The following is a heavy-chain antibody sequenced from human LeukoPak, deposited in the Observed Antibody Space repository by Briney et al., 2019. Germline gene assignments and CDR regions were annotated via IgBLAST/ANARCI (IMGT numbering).Heavy chain of an antibody. Sequence: SVKVSCKASGGTFSSYAISWVRQAPGQGLEWMGGIIPIFGTAKYAQKFQGRVTITADESTSTAYMELSSLRSEDTAVYYCATRPTYYYDSSGYYPFDYWGQGTLVTVSS. CDR3: ATRPTYYYDSSGYYPFDY. J-gene: IGHJ4*02. V-gene: IGHV1-69*13. CDR2: IIPIFGTA. D-gene: IGHD3-22*01. CDR1: GGTFSSYA.